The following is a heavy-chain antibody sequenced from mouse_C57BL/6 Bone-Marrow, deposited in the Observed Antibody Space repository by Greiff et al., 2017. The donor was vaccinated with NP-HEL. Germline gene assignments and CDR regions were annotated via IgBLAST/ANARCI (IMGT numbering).Heavy chain of an antibody. CDR2: IHPNSGST. J-gene: IGHJ1*03. CDR3: ARVIYYGSLYWYFAV. Sequence: QVQLQQPGAELVKPGASVKLSCKASGYTFTSYWMHWVKQRPGQGLEWIGMIHPNSGSTNYNEKFKSKATLTVDKSSSTAYMQLSSLTSEDSAVYYCARVIYYGSLYWYFAVWGTGTTVTVSS. V-gene: IGHV1-64*01. D-gene: IGHD2-2*01. CDR1: GYTFTSYW.